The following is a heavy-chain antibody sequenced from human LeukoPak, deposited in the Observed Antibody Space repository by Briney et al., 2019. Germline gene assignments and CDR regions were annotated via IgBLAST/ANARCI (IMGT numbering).Heavy chain of an antibody. J-gene: IGHJ4*02. CDR3: VRHEGSISGWPFDY. Sequence: GESLKISCKGSGFTFTKYWIGWVRQMPGKGLEWMGIMYLGDSETRYSPSFQGQVTISADKSISTVFLQWSSLKASDTAMYYCVRHEGSISGWPFDYWGQGTLVAVSS. D-gene: IGHD6-19*01. CDR1: GFTFTKYW. CDR2: MYLGDSET. V-gene: IGHV5-51*01.